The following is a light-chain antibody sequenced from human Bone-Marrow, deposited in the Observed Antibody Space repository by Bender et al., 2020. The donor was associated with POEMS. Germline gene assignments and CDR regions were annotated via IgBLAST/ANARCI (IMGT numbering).Light chain of an antibody. CDR3: SSYAGGNTYV. CDR1: SSDVGGYNY. J-gene: IGLJ1*01. V-gene: IGLV2-8*01. CDR2: EVT. Sequence: QSALTQPASASGSPGQSVTISCTGTSSDVGGYNYVSWYQQHPGKAPKLMIYEVTKRPSGVPDRFSGSKSGNTASLTVSGLQPEDEADYFCSSYAGGNTYVFGVGTMVTVL.